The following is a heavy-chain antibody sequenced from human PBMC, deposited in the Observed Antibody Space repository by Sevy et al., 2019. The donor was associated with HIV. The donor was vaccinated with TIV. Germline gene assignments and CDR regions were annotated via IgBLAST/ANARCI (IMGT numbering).Heavy chain of an antibody. J-gene: IGHJ4*02. CDR3: VRGLDYYDSSGANCDY. CDR1: GFTFSKYG. V-gene: IGHV3-33*01. Sequence: GGSLRLSCAASGFTFSKYGMHWVRQAPGKGLEWVALIWYDGSNKYYADSVKGRFTIFRDNSKNTLYLQMNSLRAEDTAVYYCVRGLDYYDSSGANCDYWGQGTLVTVSS. D-gene: IGHD3-22*01. CDR2: IWYDGSNK.